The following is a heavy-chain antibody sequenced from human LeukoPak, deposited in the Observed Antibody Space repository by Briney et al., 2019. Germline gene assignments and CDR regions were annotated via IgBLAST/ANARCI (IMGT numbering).Heavy chain of an antibody. CDR1: GFTFSGSA. D-gene: IGHD2-15*01. CDR3: AKGDIYCSGGSCYLAY. CDR2: ISSTGVNT. V-gene: IGHV3-23*01. J-gene: IGHJ4*02. Sequence: PGGSLRLSCAAAGFTFSGSAMTWVRQAPGKGLEWVSIISSTGVNTDYADSVKGRFTISRDNSKNTLYLQMNSLRAEDTAVYSCAKGDIYCSGGSCYLAYWGQGTLVTVSS.